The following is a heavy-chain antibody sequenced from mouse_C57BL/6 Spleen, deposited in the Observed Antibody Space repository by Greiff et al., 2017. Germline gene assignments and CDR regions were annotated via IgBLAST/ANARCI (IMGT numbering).Heavy chain of an antibody. CDR3: ARRNSYDGSSCLDY. Sequence: VQLQQSGAELVRPGTSVKLSCKASGYTFTSYWMHWVKQRPGQGLEWIGVIDPSDSYTTYNQKFKGKATLTVDTSSSTAYMQLSSLTSEDSAVXYCARRNSYDGSSCLDYWGQGTTLTVSS. CDR1: GYTFTSYW. CDR2: IDPSDSYT. V-gene: IGHV1-59*01. J-gene: IGHJ2*01. D-gene: IGHD1-1*01.